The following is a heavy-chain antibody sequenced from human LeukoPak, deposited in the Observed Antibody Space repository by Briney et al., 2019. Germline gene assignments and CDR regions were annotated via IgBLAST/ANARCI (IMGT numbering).Heavy chain of an antibody. CDR2: IYTSGST. CDR3: ARVEYQLLSGWFDP. J-gene: IGHJ5*02. Sequence: PSETLSLTCTVSGGSISSYYWSWIRQPAGKGLEWIGRIYTSGSTNYNPSLKSRVTMSVDTSKNQFSLKLSSVTAADTAVYYCARVEYQLLSGWFDPWGQGTLVTVSS. CDR1: GGSISSYY. V-gene: IGHV4-4*07. D-gene: IGHD2-2*01.